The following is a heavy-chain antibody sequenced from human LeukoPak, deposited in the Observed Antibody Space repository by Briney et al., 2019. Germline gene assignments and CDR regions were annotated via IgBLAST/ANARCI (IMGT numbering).Heavy chain of an antibody. CDR1: GGTFSSYA. V-gene: IGHV1-69*04. CDR2: IIPILGIA. J-gene: IGHJ6*02. D-gene: IGHD2-2*02. CDR3: ARGLGYCSSTSCYNV. Sequence: SVKVSCKASGGTFSSYAISWVRQAPGQGLEWMGRIIPILGIANYAQKSQGRVTITADKSTSTAYMELSSLRSEDTAVYYCARGLGYCSSTSCYNVWGQGTTVTVSS.